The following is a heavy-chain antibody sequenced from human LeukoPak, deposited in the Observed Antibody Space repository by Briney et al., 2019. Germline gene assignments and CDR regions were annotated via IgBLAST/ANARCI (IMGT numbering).Heavy chain of an antibody. CDR2: INPYSGAT. J-gene: IGHJ4*02. CDR3: ARGHRIAARHFDY. Sequence: GASVKVSCKASGYTFTAYYMHWVRQAPAQGLEWMGWINPYSGATNYAQKFQGRVTMTRDTSISTAYMELSRLRSDDTAVYYCARGHRIAARHFDYWGQGTLVTVSS. V-gene: IGHV1-2*02. CDR1: GYTFTAYY. D-gene: IGHD6-6*01.